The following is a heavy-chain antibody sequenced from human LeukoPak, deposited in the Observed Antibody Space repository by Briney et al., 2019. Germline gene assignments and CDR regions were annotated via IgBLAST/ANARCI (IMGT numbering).Heavy chain of an antibody. CDR3: AREVSRGREGIIMIEWSFFDY. CDR2: ISYDGSNK. D-gene: IGHD3-22*01. V-gene: IGHV3-30-3*01. J-gene: IGHJ4*02. CDR1: GFTFSSYA. Sequence: PGRSLRLSCAASGFTFSSYAMHWVRQAPGKGLEWVSVISYDGSNKYYADSVKGRFTISRDNSKNTLYLQMNSLRAEDTAVYYCAREVSRGREGIIMIEWSFFDYWGQGTLVTVSS.